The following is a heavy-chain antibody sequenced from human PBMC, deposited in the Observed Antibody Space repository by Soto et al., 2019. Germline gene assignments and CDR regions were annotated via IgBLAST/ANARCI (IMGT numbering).Heavy chain of an antibody. V-gene: IGHV3-33*01. CDR2: IWYDGSHK. D-gene: IGHD2-21*01. Sequence: QVQLVESGGGVVQPGRSLRLSCAASGFTFSYHGMHWVRQAPGKGLEWVAAIWYDGSHKYHADSVKDRFTISRDNSKNTLYLQMNSLRAEDTALYYCARDGIDGEHDAFDIWGQGTMVTVSS. J-gene: IGHJ3*02. CDR3: ARDGIDGEHDAFDI. CDR1: GFTFSYHG.